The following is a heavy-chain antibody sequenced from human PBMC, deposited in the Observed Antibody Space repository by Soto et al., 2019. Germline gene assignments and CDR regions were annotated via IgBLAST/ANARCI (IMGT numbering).Heavy chain of an antibody. Sequence: ASVKVSCKASGYTFASYGRSWVRQAPGQGLEWMGWISAYNGNTNYAQKLQGRVTMTPDTSTSTAYMELRSLRSDDTAVYYCARVTYYYYGMDVWGQGTTVTVSS. CDR3: ARVTYYYYGMDV. CDR1: GYTFASYG. V-gene: IGHV1-18*01. J-gene: IGHJ6*02. CDR2: ISAYNGNT.